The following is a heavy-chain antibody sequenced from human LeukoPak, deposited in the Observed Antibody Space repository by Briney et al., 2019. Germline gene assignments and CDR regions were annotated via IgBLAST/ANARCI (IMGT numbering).Heavy chain of an antibody. Sequence: ASVKVSCKASGYTFTRYAMNWVRQAPGQGLEWMGWINTNTGNPTYAQGFTGRFVFSLDTSVSTAYLQISSLKAEDTAVYYCARAVWIVVPAALDVWGKGTTVTVSS. D-gene: IGHD2-2*01. CDR2: INTNTGNP. J-gene: IGHJ6*04. CDR1: GYTFTRYA. CDR3: ARAVWIVVPAALDV. V-gene: IGHV7-4-1*02.